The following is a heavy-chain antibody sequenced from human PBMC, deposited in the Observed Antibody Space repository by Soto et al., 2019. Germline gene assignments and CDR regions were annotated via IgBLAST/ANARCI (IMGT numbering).Heavy chain of an antibody. D-gene: IGHD6-13*01. J-gene: IGHJ6*02. CDR1: GFTFSTYG. CDR3: ARPIAAAGTRQYYYYGMDV. CDR2: IWYDGSNK. Sequence: GGSLRLSCATSGFTFSTYGMHWVRQAPGKGLEWVAVIWYDGSNKYYADSVKDRFTISRDNSKNTLYLQMNSLGAEDTAVYYCARPIAAAGTRQYYYYGMDVWGQGTTVTVSS. V-gene: IGHV3-33*01.